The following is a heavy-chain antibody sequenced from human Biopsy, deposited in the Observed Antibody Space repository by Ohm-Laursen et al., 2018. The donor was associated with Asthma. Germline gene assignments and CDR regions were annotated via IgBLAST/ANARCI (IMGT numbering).Heavy chain of an antibody. D-gene: IGHD3-10*01. CDR3: SRDFTIGSGSPFHF. V-gene: IGHV3-21*01. J-gene: IGHJ4*02. CDR1: GFTFSDYW. Sequence: SLRLSCAASGFTFSDYWMTWVRQAPGKGLEWVASISSLSRYIYHATSLRGRFTISRDNAKRSLYLQMDSLRGDDTAVYYCSRDFTIGSGSPFHFWGRGTLVTVSS. CDR2: ISSLSRYI.